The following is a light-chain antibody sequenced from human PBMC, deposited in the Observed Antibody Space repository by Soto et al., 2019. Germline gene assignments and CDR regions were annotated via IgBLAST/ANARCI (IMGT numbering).Light chain of an antibody. CDR1: QPISEY. Sequence: DIQMTQSPSSRSASVGDRVTITCRTSQPISEYLNWYQQKPGKAPSLLIYTSSNLQTGVPSRFSGSGSGTHFTLTINSLQPEDFATYYCQQSDNTPRTFGQGTK. V-gene: IGKV1-39*01. CDR3: QQSDNTPRT. CDR2: TSS. J-gene: IGKJ1*01.